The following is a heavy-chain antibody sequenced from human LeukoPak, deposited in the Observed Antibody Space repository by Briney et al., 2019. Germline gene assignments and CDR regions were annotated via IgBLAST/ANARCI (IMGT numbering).Heavy chain of an antibody. D-gene: IGHD3-22*01. Sequence: PGGSLRLSCAASGFTFSSYDMNWVRQAPGKGLEWVSYIRSSSSAIYYADSVKGRFTISRGNAKNSLYLQMNSLRAEDTAVYYCVRDDDRPDNGLDYWGQGTLVTVSS. J-gene: IGHJ4*02. CDR2: IRSSSSAI. CDR3: VRDDDRPDNGLDY. V-gene: IGHV3-48*04. CDR1: GFTFSSYD.